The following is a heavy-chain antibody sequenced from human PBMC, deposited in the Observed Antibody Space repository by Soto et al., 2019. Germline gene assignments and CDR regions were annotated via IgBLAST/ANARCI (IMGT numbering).Heavy chain of an antibody. J-gene: IGHJ6*03. CDR1: GGSFSGYY. Sequence: SETLSLTCAVYGGSFSGYYWSWIRQPPGKGLEWIGEINHSGSTNYNPSLKSRVTISVDTSKNQFSLKLSSVTAADTAVYYCARGKGVTTQKYYYYMDVWGKGTTVTVSS. CDR2: INHSGST. D-gene: IGHD4-17*01. CDR3: ARGKGVTTQKYYYYMDV. V-gene: IGHV4-34*01.